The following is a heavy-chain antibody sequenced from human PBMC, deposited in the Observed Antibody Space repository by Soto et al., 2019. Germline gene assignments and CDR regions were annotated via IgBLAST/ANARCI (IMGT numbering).Heavy chain of an antibody. CDR1: GGSVATSSYY. V-gene: IGHV4-39*02. D-gene: IGHD2-8*02. Sequence: SETLSLTCTVSGGSVATSSYYWCWIRQPPGRGLEWIGTVYYTGSTYYNPSLNNRVTISVDTSRNQFSLKLNSVTAADTAVYYCARDKITGLFDYWGQGTLVTVSS. J-gene: IGHJ4*02. CDR3: ARDKITGLFDY. CDR2: VYYTGST.